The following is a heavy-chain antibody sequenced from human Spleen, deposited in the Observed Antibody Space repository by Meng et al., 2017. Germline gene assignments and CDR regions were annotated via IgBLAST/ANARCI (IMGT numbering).Heavy chain of an antibody. CDR1: GGSFRGYD. Sequence: WEAGMLMPSEPLPLTCAVYGGSFRGYDWSWIRQPPGKGLEWIGEINHSGSTNYNPSLKSRATISVDTSQNNLSLKLSSVTAADSAVYYCARGPTTMAHDFDYWGQGTLVTVSS. D-gene: IGHD4-11*01. CDR2: INHSGST. V-gene: IGHV4-34*01. J-gene: IGHJ4*02. CDR3: ARGPTTMAHDFDY.